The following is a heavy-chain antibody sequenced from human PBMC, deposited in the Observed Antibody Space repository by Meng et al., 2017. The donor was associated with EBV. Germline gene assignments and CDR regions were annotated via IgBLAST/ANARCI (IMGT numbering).Heavy chain of an antibody. D-gene: IGHD6-13*01. CDR3: ASQLAAAGSGVDY. J-gene: IGHJ4*02. CDR2: IYYSGST. Sequence: HLRLDEPGPGRVKPSEALSLTCTVSGGSIRSSSYYWGWIRQPPGKVLEWIGSIYYSGSTYYNPSLKSRVTISVDTSKNQFSLKLSSVTAADTAVYYCASQLAAAGSGVDYWGQGTLVTVSS. CDR1: GGSIRSSSYY. V-gene: IGHV4-39*07.